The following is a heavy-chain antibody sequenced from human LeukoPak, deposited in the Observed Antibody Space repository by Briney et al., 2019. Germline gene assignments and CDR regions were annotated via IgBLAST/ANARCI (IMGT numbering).Heavy chain of an antibody. Sequence: TGGSLRLSCTASGFTFSSYAMNWVRQAPGKGLQWVSTISGGGVSTYYADSVKGRFTISRDNSKNTLYLQMNSLRADDTAVYYCAKAVYCSGNTCYLGSFDYWGQGTLVTVSS. CDR2: ISGGGVST. CDR1: GFTFSSYA. CDR3: AKAVYCSGNTCYLGSFDY. J-gene: IGHJ4*02. D-gene: IGHD2-2*01. V-gene: IGHV3-23*01.